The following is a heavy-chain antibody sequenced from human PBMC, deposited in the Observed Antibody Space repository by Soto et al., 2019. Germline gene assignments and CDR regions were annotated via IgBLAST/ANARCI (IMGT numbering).Heavy chain of an antibody. CDR3: ARGSITMVRGVTEDGMDV. Sequence: GASVKVSCKASGYTFTGYYMHWVRQAPGQGLEWMGWINPNSGGTNYAQKYQGWVTMTRDTSIRTSYMELSRLRSDDTAVYYCARGSITMVRGVTEDGMDVWGQGTTVTVSS. CDR1: GYTFTGYY. J-gene: IGHJ6*02. V-gene: IGHV1-2*04. D-gene: IGHD3-10*01. CDR2: INPNSGGT.